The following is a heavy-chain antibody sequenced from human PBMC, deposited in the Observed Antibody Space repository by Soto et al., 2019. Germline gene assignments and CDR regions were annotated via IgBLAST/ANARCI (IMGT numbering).Heavy chain of an antibody. D-gene: IGHD2-2*01. V-gene: IGHV3-30*03. Sequence: GGSLRLSCAASGFTFSSYGMHWVRQAPGKGLEWVAVISYDGSNKYYADSVKGRFTISRDNSKNTLYLQMNSLRAEDTAVYYCARDGVVVPAASHGMDVWGQGTTVTVSS. J-gene: IGHJ6*02. CDR1: GFTFSSYG. CDR2: ISYDGSNK. CDR3: ARDGVVVPAASHGMDV.